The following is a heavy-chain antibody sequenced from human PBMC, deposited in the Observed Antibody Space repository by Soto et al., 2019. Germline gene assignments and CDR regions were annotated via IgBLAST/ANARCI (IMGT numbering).Heavy chain of an antibody. D-gene: IGHD3-22*01. Sequence: QLQLVESGGGVVQPGRSLRLSCAASGFTFSSYGMHWVRQAPGKGLEWVAVISYDGSNKYYADSVKGRFTISRDNSKNTLYLQMNSLRAEDTAVYYCARDSRPYYDTPFFDYWGQGTLVTVSS. J-gene: IGHJ4*02. CDR3: ARDSRPYYDTPFFDY. CDR2: ISYDGSNK. V-gene: IGHV3-30*03. CDR1: GFTFSSYG.